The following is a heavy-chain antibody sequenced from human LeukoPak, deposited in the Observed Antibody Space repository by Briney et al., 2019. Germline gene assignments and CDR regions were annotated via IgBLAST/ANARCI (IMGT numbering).Heavy chain of an antibody. CDR3: AKGRDGYNAGYYN. CDR1: GFTFSSYG. CDR2: ISDSGGST. Sequence: GGTLRLSCAASGFTFSSYGMSWVRQPPGKGLEWVSDISDSGGSTYYADSVKGGFTISGDNYKHTLYLQMNGVRAEDGAVYYCAKGRDGYNAGYYNWGQGTLVTVSS. D-gene: IGHD5-24*01. V-gene: IGHV3-23*01. J-gene: IGHJ4*02.